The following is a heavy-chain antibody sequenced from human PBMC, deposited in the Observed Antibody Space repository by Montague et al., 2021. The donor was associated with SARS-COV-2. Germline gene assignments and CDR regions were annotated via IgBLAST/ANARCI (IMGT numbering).Heavy chain of an antibody. CDR2: INHSGST. J-gene: IGHJ6*02. Sequence: SETLSLTCAVYGGSFSGYYWGWIRQPPGKGLEWIGEINHSGSTNCNPSLRSRVTISVDTSKNQFSLKLSSMTAADTAVYYCARVRYYGSGTSLGMDVWGQGTTVTVSS. CDR3: ARVRYYGSGTSLGMDV. CDR1: GGSFSGYY. D-gene: IGHD3-10*01. V-gene: IGHV4-34*01.